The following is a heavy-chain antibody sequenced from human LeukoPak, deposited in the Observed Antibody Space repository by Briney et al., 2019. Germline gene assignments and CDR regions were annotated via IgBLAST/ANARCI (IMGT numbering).Heavy chain of an antibody. V-gene: IGHV1-2*02. CDR1: GYTFTGYY. D-gene: IGHD3-10*01. J-gene: IGHJ4*02. CDR2: INPNSGDT. Sequence: ASVKVSCKASGYTFTGYYIHWVRQAPGQGLQWMGWINPNSGDTHFTQNFQGRVTMTTDTSITTAYMELSRLRSDHTAVYYCARGGNYGSGTYTAFDYWGQGALVTVSS. CDR3: ARGGNYGSGTYTAFDY.